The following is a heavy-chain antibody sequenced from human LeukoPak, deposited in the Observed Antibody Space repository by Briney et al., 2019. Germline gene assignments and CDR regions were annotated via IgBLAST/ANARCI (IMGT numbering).Heavy chain of an antibody. J-gene: IGHJ4*02. Sequence: GGSLRLSCAASGFTFSSYEMNWVRQAPGKGVEWVSYISSSGSTIYYADSVKGRFTISRDNAKNSLYLQMNSLRAEDTAVYYCARSNYYGSGSYYNPTLDYWGQGTLVTVSS. CDR3: ARSNYYGSGSYYNPTLDY. CDR1: GFTFSSYE. D-gene: IGHD3-10*01. V-gene: IGHV3-48*03. CDR2: ISSSGSTI.